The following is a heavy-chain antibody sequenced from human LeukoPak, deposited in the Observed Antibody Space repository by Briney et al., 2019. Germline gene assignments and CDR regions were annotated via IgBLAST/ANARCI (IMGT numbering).Heavy chain of an antibody. CDR2: IIPVFGTA. Sequence: ASVKVSCKASGGTFSSYAISRVRQAPGQGLEWMGRIIPVFGTANYAQKFQGRVTITADRSTSTAYMELSGLRSEDTAVYYCARDNEGSSPADYWGQGTLVTVSS. CDR3: ARDNEGSSPADY. CDR1: GGTFSSYA. V-gene: IGHV1-69*06. D-gene: IGHD6-6*01. J-gene: IGHJ4*02.